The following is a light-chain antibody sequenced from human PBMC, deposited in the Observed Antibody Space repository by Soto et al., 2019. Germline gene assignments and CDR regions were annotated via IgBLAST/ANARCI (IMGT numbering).Light chain of an antibody. CDR1: QSVSNN. Sequence: EIVMTQSPATLSVSPGERVTLSCRASQSVSNNLAWYRQKPGQAPRLLIYAASTRATGLPARFSGGGSGPQFTLNISSLQSEDFAVYYCQQYNNWPPLTFGGGTKVEIK. J-gene: IGKJ4*01. V-gene: IGKV3-15*01. CDR3: QQYNNWPPLT. CDR2: AAS.